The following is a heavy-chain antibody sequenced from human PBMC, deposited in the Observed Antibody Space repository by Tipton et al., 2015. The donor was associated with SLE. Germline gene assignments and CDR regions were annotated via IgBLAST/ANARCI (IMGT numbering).Heavy chain of an antibody. D-gene: IGHD7-27*01. Sequence: SLRLSCAASGFTFSRHWMNWVRQAPGKGLEWVANIKEDGSEKYHVDSVKGRFTISRDNAKNSLYLQMNSLRAEDTAVYYCARDRGWGSSREVDYWGQGTLVTVSP. CDR3: ARDRGWGSSREVDY. CDR1: GFTFSRHW. V-gene: IGHV3-7*01. CDR2: IKEDGSEK. J-gene: IGHJ4*02.